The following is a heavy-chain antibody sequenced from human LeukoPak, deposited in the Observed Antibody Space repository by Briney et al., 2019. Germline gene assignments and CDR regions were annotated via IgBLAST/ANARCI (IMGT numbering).Heavy chain of an antibody. V-gene: IGHV1-24*01. J-gene: IGHJ4*02. CDR1: GNTLNELS. Sequence: GASVKDSCKISGNTLNELSIHWVRQAPGKGLEWMGGFDPEDGETIYAQKIQGRVTMTEDTSTDTAYMELSSLRSEDTAVYYCATVWRRRAARPYYFDYWGQGSLVTVSS. CDR2: FDPEDGET. CDR3: ATVWRRRAARPYYFDY. D-gene: IGHD6-6*01.